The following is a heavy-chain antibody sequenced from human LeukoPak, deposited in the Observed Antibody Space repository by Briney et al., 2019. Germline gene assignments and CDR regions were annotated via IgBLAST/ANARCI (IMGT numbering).Heavy chain of an antibody. CDR2: ISYDGSNR. V-gene: IGHV3-30*04. D-gene: IGHD5-18*01. CDR3: AREGIGSRAGGYYYGLVY. J-gene: IGHJ4*02. CDR1: RFTFSSYT. Sequence: GGSLRLSCAASRFTFSSYTMHWVRQAPGKGLEWVAVISYDGSNRYYADSVKGRFTISRGNSKNTLYLQMNSLRAEDTAVYSCAREGIGSRAGGYYYGLVYWGQGTLVTVSS.